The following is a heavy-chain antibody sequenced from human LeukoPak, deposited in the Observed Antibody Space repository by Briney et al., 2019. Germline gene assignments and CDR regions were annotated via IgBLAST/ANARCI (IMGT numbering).Heavy chain of an antibody. CDR2: INSDGSST. CDR3: GRDQDYYDSSGYYLYYGMDV. D-gene: IGHD3-22*01. Sequence: GGSLSLSCAASGFTFSSYWMHWVRQAPGKGLVWVSRINSDGSSTSYADSVKGRFTISRDNAKNTLYLQMNSLRAEDTAVYYCGRDQDYYDSSGYYLYYGMDVWGHGTTVTVSS. J-gene: IGHJ6*02. V-gene: IGHV3-74*01. CDR1: GFTFSSYW.